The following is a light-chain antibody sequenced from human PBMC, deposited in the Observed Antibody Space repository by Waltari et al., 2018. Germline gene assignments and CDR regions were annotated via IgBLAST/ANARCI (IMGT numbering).Light chain of an antibody. CDR1: SSDIGGYNY. CDR2: DVS. Sequence: QSALTQPASVSGSPGQSITISCTGTSSDIGGYNYVSWYQQHPGKAPKLLIYDVSKRPSGVSNRFSGSKSGNPASLRISGLQADDEAEYYCSSYSTNSAHVFGTGTKVTFL. J-gene: IGLJ1*01. CDR3: SSYSTNSAHV. V-gene: IGLV2-14*03.